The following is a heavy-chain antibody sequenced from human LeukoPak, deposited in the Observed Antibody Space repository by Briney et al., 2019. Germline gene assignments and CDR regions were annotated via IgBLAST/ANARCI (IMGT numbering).Heavy chain of an antibody. CDR3: TKGDYHAY. J-gene: IGHJ4*02. Sequence: GGSLRLSCTASGFTFGDYAMSWFRQAPGKGLEWVGFIRSNTYGGTAEYAASVKDRFTISRDDSKSIAYLQMNSLKTEDTAVYYCTKGDYHAYWGQGTLATVSS. CDR2: IRSNTYGGTA. V-gene: IGHV3-49*03. CDR1: GFTFGDYA.